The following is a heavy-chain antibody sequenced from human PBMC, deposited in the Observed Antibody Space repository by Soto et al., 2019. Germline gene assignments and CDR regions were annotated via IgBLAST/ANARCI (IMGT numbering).Heavy chain of an antibody. J-gene: IGHJ6*02. CDR1: GFTVSSNY. D-gene: IGHD4-4*01. Sequence: GGSLRLSCAASGFTVSSNYMSWVRQAPGKGLEWVSVIYSGGSTYYADSVKGRFTISRHNSKNTLYLQMNSLRAEDTAVYYCAKDQVGSNPYYYYYYGMDVWGQGTTVTVSS. CDR3: AKDQVGSNPYYYYYYGMDV. CDR2: IYSGGST. V-gene: IGHV3-53*04.